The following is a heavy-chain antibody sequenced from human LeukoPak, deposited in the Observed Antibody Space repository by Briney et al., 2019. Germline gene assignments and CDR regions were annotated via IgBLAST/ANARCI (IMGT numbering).Heavy chain of an antibody. CDR1: GGSISSSSYY. V-gene: IGHV4-39*01. Sequence: SETLSLTCTVSGGSISSSSYYWGWIRQPPGKGLEWIGSIYYSGSTFYNPSLKSLVTMSVDTSKNQFSLGLSSVTAADTAVYYCARPLLWFGEGIEYWGQGTLVTVSS. CDR2: IYYSGST. D-gene: IGHD3-10*01. J-gene: IGHJ4*02. CDR3: ARPLLWFGEGIEY.